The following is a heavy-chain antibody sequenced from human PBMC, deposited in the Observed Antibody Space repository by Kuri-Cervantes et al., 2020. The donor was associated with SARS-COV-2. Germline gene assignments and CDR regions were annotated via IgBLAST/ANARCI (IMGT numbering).Heavy chain of an antibody. D-gene: IGHD6-6*01. CDR2: IKSKTDGGTT. Sequence: GGSLRLSCAASGFTFSNAWMSWVRQAPGKGLEWVGRIKSKTDGGTTDYAAPVKGRFTISRDDSKNTLYLQMNSLKTEDTAVYYCARVKEYSSSSYIDYWGQGTLVTVSS. CDR3: ARVKEYSSSSYIDY. J-gene: IGHJ4*02. CDR1: GFTFSNAW. V-gene: IGHV3-15*01.